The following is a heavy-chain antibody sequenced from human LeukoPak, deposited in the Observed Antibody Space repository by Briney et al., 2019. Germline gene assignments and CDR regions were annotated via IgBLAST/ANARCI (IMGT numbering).Heavy chain of an antibody. CDR1: GFTFSSYG. Sequence: PGRSLRLSCAASGFTFSSYGMHWVRQAPGKGLEWVAVISYDGSNKYYADSVKGRFTISRGNSKNTLYLQMNSLRAEDTAVYYCAKDQFSHWGQGTLVTVSS. J-gene: IGHJ4*02. V-gene: IGHV3-30*18. CDR2: ISYDGSNK. CDR3: AKDQFSH.